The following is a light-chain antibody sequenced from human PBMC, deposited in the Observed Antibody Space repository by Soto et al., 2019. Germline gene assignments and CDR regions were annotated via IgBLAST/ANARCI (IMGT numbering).Light chain of an antibody. Sequence: IQLTQSPSSLSASVGDRVTITCRASQDISSYVAWYQQKPGKAPELLIYAASTLQSGVPSRFSGSGSGTHFTLTISSLQPEDFATYYCQQLNSYLLTFGGGTKVEIK. CDR2: AAS. CDR1: QDISSY. J-gene: IGKJ4*01. CDR3: QQLNSYLLT. V-gene: IGKV1-9*01.